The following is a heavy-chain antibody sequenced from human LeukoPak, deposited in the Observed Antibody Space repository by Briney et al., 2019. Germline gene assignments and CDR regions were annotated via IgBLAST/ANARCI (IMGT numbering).Heavy chain of an antibody. CDR3: ARLPGGTGNYLFDY. D-gene: IGHD1-7*01. CDR1: GFSLTTSGMR. J-gene: IGHJ4*02. Sequence: SGPTLVNPTQTLTLTCTFSGFSLTTSGMRVNWIRQPPGKALEWLARIDWDDDKYYSTSLRTRLTISKYSSKNLVVLTMTNMGPVDTATYYCARLPGGTGNYLFDYWGQGIPVTVSS. CDR2: IDWDDDK. V-gene: IGHV2-70*04.